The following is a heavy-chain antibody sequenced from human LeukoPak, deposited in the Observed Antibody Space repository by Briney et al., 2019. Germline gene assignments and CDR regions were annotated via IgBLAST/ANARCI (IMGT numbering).Heavy chain of an antibody. CDR2: IYHSGST. V-gene: IGHV4-38-2*02. CDR3: ARMWSNIWFDP. Sequence: PSETLSLTCTVSGYSISSGYYWGWIRQPPGKGLEWIGSIYHSGSTYYNPSLKSRVTISVDTSKNQFSLKLSSVTAADTAVYYCARMWSNIWFDPWGQGTLVTVSS. CDR1: GYSISSGYY. D-gene: IGHD2-21*01. J-gene: IGHJ5*02.